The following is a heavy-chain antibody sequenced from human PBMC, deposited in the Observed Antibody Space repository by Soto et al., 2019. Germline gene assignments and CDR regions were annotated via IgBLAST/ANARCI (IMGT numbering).Heavy chain of an antibody. D-gene: IGHD5-18*01. CDR3: ARDLGVDTAMASGAFDI. J-gene: IGHJ3*02. Sequence: SVKVSCKASGGTFSSYAISWVRHAPGQGLEWMGGIIPIFGTANYAQKFQGRVTITADESTSTAYMELSSLRSEDTAVYYCARDLGVDTAMASGAFDIWGQGTMVTVSS. V-gene: IGHV1-69*13. CDR2: IIPIFGTA. CDR1: GGTFSSYA.